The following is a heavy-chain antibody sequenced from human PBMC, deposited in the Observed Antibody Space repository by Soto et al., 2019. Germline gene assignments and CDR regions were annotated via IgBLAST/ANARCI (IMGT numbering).Heavy chain of an antibody. CDR1: GFTFSSHS. D-gene: IGHD2-2*01. Sequence: PGGSLRLSCAASGFTFSSHSMNWVRQAPGKGLEWVSYISSSSSTIYYADSVKGRFTISRDNAKDSLYLQMNSLRAEDTAVYYCATSLGYCSSTSCYDHKAFDIWGQGTMVT. CDR3: ATSLGYCSSTSCYDHKAFDI. V-gene: IGHV3-48*01. CDR2: ISSSSSTI. J-gene: IGHJ3*02.